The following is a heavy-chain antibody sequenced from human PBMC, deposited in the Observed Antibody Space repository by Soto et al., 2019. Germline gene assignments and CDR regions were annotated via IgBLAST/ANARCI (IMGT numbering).Heavy chain of an antibody. Sequence: TLSLTCTVSGGSISSSSYYWGWIRQPPGKGLEWIGSIYYSGSTYYNPSLKSRVTISVDTPKNQFSLKLSSVTAADTAVYYCARYYDFWSGYYIYYYYYGMDVWGQGTTVTVSS. V-gene: IGHV4-39*01. D-gene: IGHD3-3*01. CDR3: ARYYDFWSGYYIYYYYYGMDV. CDR2: IYYSGST. J-gene: IGHJ6*02. CDR1: GGSISSSSYY.